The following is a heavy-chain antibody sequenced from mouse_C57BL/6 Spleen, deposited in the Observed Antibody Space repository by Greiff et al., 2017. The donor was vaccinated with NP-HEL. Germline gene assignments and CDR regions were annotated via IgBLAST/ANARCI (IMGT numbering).Heavy chain of an antibody. CDR3: ARRTTAAYYFDY. Sequence: VQLQQPGAELVMPGASVKLSCKASGYTFTSYWMHWVKQRPGQGLEWIGEIDPSDSYTNYNQKFKGKSTLTVDKSSSTAYMQLSSLTSEDSAVYYCARRTTAAYYFDYWGQGTTLTVSS. D-gene: IGHD1-2*01. V-gene: IGHV1-69*01. J-gene: IGHJ2*01. CDR2: IDPSDSYT. CDR1: GYTFTSYW.